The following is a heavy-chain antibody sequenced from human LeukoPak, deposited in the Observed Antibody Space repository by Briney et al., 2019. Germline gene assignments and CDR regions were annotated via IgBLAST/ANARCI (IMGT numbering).Heavy chain of an antibody. J-gene: IGHJ4*02. CDR3: ARLLRAATIPALDY. V-gene: IGHV3-21*05. D-gene: IGHD2-15*01. CDR1: EFTFSSYT. Sequence: PGGSLRLSCVASEFTFSSYTMNWVRQAPGKGLEWVSYISSSSSYTNYADSVKGRFTISRDNAKNSLYLQMNSLRAEDTAVYYCARLLRAATIPALDYWGQGTLVTVSS. CDR2: ISSSSSYT.